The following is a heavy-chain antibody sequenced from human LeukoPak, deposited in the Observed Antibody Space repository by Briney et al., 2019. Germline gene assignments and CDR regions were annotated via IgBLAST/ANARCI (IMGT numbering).Heavy chain of an antibody. CDR3: ARDRGYCSSTSCSGAFDI. V-gene: IGHV3-9*01. CDR2: ISWNSGSI. Sequence: GGSLRLSCAASGFTFDDYAVHWVRHAPGKGLEWVSGISWNSGSIGYADSVKGRFTISRDNAKNSLYLQMNSLRAEDTAVYYCARDRGYCSSTSCSGAFDIWGQGTMVTVSS. D-gene: IGHD2-2*01. J-gene: IGHJ3*02. CDR1: GFTFDDYA.